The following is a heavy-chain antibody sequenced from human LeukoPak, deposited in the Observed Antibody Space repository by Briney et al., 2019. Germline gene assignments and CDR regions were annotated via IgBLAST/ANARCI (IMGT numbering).Heavy chain of an antibody. CDR1: GGSISSGGYY. CDR2: IYYSGST. CDR3: ERGPHSGMATMAKPTVNEALDI. V-gene: IGHV4-31*01. D-gene: IGHD5-24*01. Sequence: SRSLSLTCTVSGGSISSGGYYWSWIRHHPGKCLGWIGYIYYSGSTYYNPSFKTQFTFSVDTSRTQCSLKLSSLTPADTAVYHCERGPHSGMATMAKPTVNEALDIWPQGKMVTVSS. J-gene: IGHJ3*02.